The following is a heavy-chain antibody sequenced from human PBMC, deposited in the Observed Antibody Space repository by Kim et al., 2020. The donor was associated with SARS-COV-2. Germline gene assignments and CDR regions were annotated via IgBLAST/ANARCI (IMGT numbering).Heavy chain of an antibody. Sequence: ASVKVSCKVSGYTLTELSMHWVRQAPGKGLEWMGGFDPEDGETIYAQKFQGRVTMTADTSTDTAYMELSSLRSEDTAVYYCATDLAGPGDYWGQGTLVTVSS. J-gene: IGHJ4*02. CDR3: ATDLAGPGDY. V-gene: IGHV1-24*01. CDR2: FDPEDGET. D-gene: IGHD3-10*01. CDR1: GYTLTELS.